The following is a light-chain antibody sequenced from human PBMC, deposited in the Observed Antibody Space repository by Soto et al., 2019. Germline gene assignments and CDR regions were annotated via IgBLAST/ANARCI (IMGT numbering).Light chain of an antibody. CDR2: DTS. CDR3: QQRSNRPFT. Sequence: PGERATLSCRASQTVTKYLAWYQQKPGQAPRLLIYDTSNRATGIPARFSGSGSGTDFTLTISGLQPDDFAVYFCQQRSNRPFTFGPGTTVDFK. V-gene: IGKV3-11*01. J-gene: IGKJ3*01. CDR1: QTVTKY.